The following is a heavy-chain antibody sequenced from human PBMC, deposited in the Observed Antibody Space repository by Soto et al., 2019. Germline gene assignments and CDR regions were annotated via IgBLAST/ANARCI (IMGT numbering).Heavy chain of an antibody. CDR2: MDPKTGNT. CDR1: GYSFTSYD. D-gene: IGHD2-15*01. J-gene: IGHJ4*02. V-gene: IGHV1-8*01. CDR3: ARGRGWRDY. Sequence: GASVKVSCQASGYSFTSYDINWVRQATGQGGEGMGWMDPKTGNTDYGQKFQGRVTMTRNTSISTAYMELSSLTSEDTAVYYCARGRGWRDYWGQGTLVTVSS.